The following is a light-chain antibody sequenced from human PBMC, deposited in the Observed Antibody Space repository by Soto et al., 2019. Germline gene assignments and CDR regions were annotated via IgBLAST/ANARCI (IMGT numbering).Light chain of an antibody. CDR3: QQYHLYPYT. V-gene: IGKV1-33*01. J-gene: IGKJ2*01. CDR1: EDIGDY. Sequence: DLQMTQSPSSLSASVGDRITITCQATEDIGDYLNWYQQKPGKAPKLLIYDASKLEVGVPSRFSGRGSGTQFRFTISSLQPEDVAAYFCQQYHLYPYTFGQRTALEIK. CDR2: DAS.